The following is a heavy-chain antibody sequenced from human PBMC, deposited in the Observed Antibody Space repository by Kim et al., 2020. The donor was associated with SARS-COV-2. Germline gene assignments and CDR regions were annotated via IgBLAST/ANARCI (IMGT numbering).Heavy chain of an antibody. D-gene: IGHD4-17*01. V-gene: IGHV4-34*01. J-gene: IGHJ4*02. CDR1: GGSSSGYY. CDR2: IDRSGDT. CDR3: AMTSGDYGGPVFDY. Sequence: SETLSLTCAVHGGSSSGYYWSWIRQPPGRGLEWLGEIDRSGDTDYNPSLKSRVTMSVDTSKNQFSLRLTSVTAADTAVYFFAMTSGDYGGPVFDYWGQGT.